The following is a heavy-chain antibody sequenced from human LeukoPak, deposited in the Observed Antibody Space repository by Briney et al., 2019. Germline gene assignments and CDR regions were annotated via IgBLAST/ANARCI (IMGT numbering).Heavy chain of an antibody. CDR2: ISGSGGST. CDR1: GFTFSSYA. V-gene: IGHV3-23*01. CDR3: ARDRGMATILGYFDY. J-gene: IGHJ4*02. Sequence: PGGSLRLSCAASGFTFSSYAMSWVRQAPGKGLEWVSAISGSGGSTYYADSVKGRFTISRDNAKNSLYLQMNSLRAEDTAVYYCARDRGMATILGYFDYWGQGTLVTVSS. D-gene: IGHD5-24*01.